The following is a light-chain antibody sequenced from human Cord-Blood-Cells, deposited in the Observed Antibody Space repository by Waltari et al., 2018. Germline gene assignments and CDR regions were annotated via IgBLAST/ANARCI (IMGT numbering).Light chain of an antibody. V-gene: IGLV2-8*01. CDR2: EVS. Sequence: QSALTPPPSASGSPGQSVTISCTGTSSDVGGYNYASWYQQHPGKPPKLMIYEVSKRPSGVPDRFSGSKSGNTASLTVSGLQAEDEADYYCSSYAGSNNVVFGGGTKLTVL. J-gene: IGLJ2*01. CDR1: SSDVGGYNY. CDR3: SSYAGSNNVV.